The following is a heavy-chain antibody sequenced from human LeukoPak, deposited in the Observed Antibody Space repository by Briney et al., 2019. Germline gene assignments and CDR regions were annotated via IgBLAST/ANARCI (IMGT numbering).Heavy chain of an antibody. J-gene: IGHJ3*02. D-gene: IGHD3-22*01. V-gene: IGHV3-21*01. CDR2: ISSGSTYI. CDR3: AKDGSSGYYPYAFDI. Sequence: GGSLRLSCAASGFTFRSYSMNWVRQAPGKGLEWVSFISSGSTYIFYADSVKGRFTISRDNAENSLSLQMNSLRAEDTAVYYCAKDGSSGYYPYAFDIWGQGTKVTVSS. CDR1: GFTFRSYS.